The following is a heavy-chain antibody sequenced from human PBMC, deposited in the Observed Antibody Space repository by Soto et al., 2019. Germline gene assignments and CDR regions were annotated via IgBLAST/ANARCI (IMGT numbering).Heavy chain of an antibody. D-gene: IGHD2-8*02. CDR2: VSYDVSNK. CDR3: AREERITGGLDI. Sequence: PGGSLRLSCVASGFAFSSYAMYWVRQAPGKGLECVALVSYDVSNKYYADSVKGRFTISRDNSKNTLYLQMNSLRVEDTAVYYCAREERITGGLDIWGQGTMVTV. V-gene: IGHV3-30-3*01. J-gene: IGHJ3*02. CDR1: GFAFSSYA.